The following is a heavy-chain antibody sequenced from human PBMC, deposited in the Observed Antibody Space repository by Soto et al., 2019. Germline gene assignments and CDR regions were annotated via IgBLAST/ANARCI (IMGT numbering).Heavy chain of an antibody. CDR3: ARNYPNYGDYYFDF. D-gene: IGHD4-17*01. CDR1: GFMFNDYG. J-gene: IGHJ4*02. Sequence: QLVESGGGLVQPGRSLTLSCSASGFMFNDYGMNWVRQAPGKGLEWIAYINWNSRTLYYSDSVRGRFTISRDNAERSLYLQMNSLRDDATAVYYCARNYPNYGDYYFDFWGQGTLVAVFS. CDR2: INWNSRTL. V-gene: IGHV3-48*02.